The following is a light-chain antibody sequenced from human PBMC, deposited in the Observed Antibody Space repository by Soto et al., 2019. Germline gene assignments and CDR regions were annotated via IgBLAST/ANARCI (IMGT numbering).Light chain of an antibody. J-gene: IGKJ5*01. Sequence: DIVMTQSPLSLPVTPGEPASISCRSSQSLLHSNGYNYLDWYLQKPGQSPQLLIYLGSNRASGVPDRFSGSGAGTDFTLKISRVEAEDVGVYYCMQAIQTPTFGHGTRLEIK. CDR2: LGS. CDR1: QSLLHSNGYNY. V-gene: IGKV2-28*01. CDR3: MQAIQTPT.